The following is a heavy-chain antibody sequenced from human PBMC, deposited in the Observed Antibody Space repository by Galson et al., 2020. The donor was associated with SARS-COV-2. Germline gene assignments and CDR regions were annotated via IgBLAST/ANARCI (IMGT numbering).Heavy chain of an antibody. CDR1: GGTFSSYA. Sequence: SVKVSCKASGGTFSSYAISWVRQAPGQGLEWMGRIIPIFGTANYARKFQGRVTITADESTSTAYMELSSLRSEDTAVYYCARQIVVVPAANAEYYYYMDVWGKGTTVTISS. D-gene: IGHD2-2*01. CDR2: IIPIFGTA. V-gene: IGHV1-69*13. J-gene: IGHJ6*03. CDR3: ARQIVVVPAANAEYYYYMDV.